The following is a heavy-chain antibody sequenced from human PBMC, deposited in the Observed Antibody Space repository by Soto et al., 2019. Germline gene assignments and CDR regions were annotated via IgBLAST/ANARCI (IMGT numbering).Heavy chain of an antibody. V-gene: IGHV4-34*01. CDR2: INHSGST. Sequence: SETLSLTCAVYGGSFRGYHWSWIRQPPGKGLEWIGEINHSGSTNYNPSLKSRVIISLETSKNQFSLILTSVTAADTAVYYCARGLSSSATFYHYYGMDVWGQWTTVTVSS. D-gene: IGHD6-6*01. CDR3: ARGLSSSATFYHYYGMDV. CDR1: GGSFRGYH. J-gene: IGHJ6*02.